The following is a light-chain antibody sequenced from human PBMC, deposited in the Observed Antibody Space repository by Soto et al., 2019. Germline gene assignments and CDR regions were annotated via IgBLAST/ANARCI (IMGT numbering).Light chain of an antibody. V-gene: IGLV2-11*01. J-gene: IGLJ2*01. Sequence: QSALTQPASVSASPGQSITISCTGSSSDIGGYNYVSWYQQHPGKAPKLIIYDVTKRPSGVPDRFSGSKSGNTASLIISGLQAADEAEYYCCCCSYAGSSSFRVLFGGGTQLTVL. CDR3: CSYAGSSSFRVL. CDR2: DVT. CDR1: SSDIGGYNY.